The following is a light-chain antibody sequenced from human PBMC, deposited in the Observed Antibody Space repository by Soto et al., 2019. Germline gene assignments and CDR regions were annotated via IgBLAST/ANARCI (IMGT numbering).Light chain of an antibody. J-gene: IGKJ4*01. V-gene: IGKV4-1*01. CDR1: QTISYTSINKTY. CDR2: WAS. CDR3: QQYFSYPLT. Sequence: DIVITQCPDCLAGSLGERATISCTSSQTISYTSINKTYLAWYQQRPGQPPKLLIYWASIRGSGVPDRISGSGFGTDFTLTISSLQTEDVAVYYCQQYFSYPLTFGGGTKVDIK.